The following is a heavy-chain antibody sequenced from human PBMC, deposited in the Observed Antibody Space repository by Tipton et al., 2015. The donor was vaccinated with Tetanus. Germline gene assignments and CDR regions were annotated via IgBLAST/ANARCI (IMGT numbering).Heavy chain of an antibody. CDR2: IYYSGNS. Sequence: LRLSCTVSGVSISSGDYCWSWIRQPPGKGLEWIGYIYYSGNSYYNPSLKSRVTISIDTSKNQFSLKLSSVTAADTAVYYCSRGVDRTKAGIDWGQGTLVTVSS. CDR1: GVSISSGDYC. V-gene: IGHV4-30-4*08. J-gene: IGHJ4*02. CDR3: SRGVDRTKAGID. D-gene: IGHD5-12*01.